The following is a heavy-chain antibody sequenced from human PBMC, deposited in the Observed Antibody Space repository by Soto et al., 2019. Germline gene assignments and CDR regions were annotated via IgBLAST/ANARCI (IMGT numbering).Heavy chain of an antibody. CDR1: GFTFNNYN. D-gene: IGHD6-6*01. Sequence: EVQLVESGGGLVQPGGSLRLSCAASGFTFNNYNINWVRRAPGKGLEWVSYISRSSTTIYYADSVKGRFTISRDNAKNSLYLQMNSLRDEDTAVYYCARDLGIAARPVFDYWGQGTLVTVSS. J-gene: IGHJ4*02. V-gene: IGHV3-48*02. CDR2: ISRSSTTI. CDR3: ARDLGIAARPVFDY.